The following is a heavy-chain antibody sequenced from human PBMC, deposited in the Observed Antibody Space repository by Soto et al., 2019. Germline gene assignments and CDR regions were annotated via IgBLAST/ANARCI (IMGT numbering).Heavy chain of an antibody. D-gene: IGHD1-1*01. CDR2: FTGGHGKT. CDR3: TRWNGFGDS. J-gene: IGHJ4*02. V-gene: IGHV3-23*01. CDR1: GFNIPDYG. Sequence: EVQLLESGGGSVQPGGSLKLSCGVSGFNIPDYGLTWVRQPPGKGLEWVSGFTGGHGKTFYADSVRGRFTLSREESRHMVYLHMDSLRVEDTAVYYCTRWNGFGDSWGQGTLVTV.